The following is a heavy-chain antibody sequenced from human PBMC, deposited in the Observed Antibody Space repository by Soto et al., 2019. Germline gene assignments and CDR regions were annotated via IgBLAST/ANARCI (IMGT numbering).Heavy chain of an antibody. D-gene: IGHD5-18*01. CDR1: GRSINSSNW. V-gene: IGHV4-4*02. Sequence: SETLSLTCALSGRSINSSNWWSWVRQPPGKGLEWIGEIYHSGSTIYNPSLKSRVTISVDKSKNQFSLKLSSVTAADTAVYYCARDNREYSEGSWGKGTLVSVS. CDR3: ARDNREYSEGS. CDR2: IYHSGST. J-gene: IGHJ4*02.